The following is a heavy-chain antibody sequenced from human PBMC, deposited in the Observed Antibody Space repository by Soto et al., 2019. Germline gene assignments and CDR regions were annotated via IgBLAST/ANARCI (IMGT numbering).Heavy chain of an antibody. CDR1: GGSISSGGYY. CDR3: ASSQSILRYFDPYFDY. D-gene: IGHD3-9*01. J-gene: IGHJ4*02. Sequence: QVQLQESGPGLVKPSQTLSLTCTVSGGSISSGGYYWSWIRQHPGKGLEWIGYIYYSGSTYYNPSLKSRVTISVDTSKNQSSLKLSSVTAADTAVYYCASSQSILRYFDPYFDYWGQGTLVTVSS. CDR2: IYYSGST. V-gene: IGHV4-31*03.